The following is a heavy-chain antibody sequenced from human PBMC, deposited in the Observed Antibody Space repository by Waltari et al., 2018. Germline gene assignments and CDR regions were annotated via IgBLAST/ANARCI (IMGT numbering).Heavy chain of an antibody. CDR2: IYYSGST. D-gene: IGHD1-26*01. Sequence: QLQLQESGPGLVKPSETLSLPCTVSGGSISSSSHYWGWIRQPPGKGLEWIGSIYYSGSTYYNPSLKSRVTISVDTSKNQFSLKLSSVTAADTAVYYCARDGREDGQYFDYWGQGTLVTVSS. CDR1: GGSISSSSHY. J-gene: IGHJ4*02. V-gene: IGHV4-39*07. CDR3: ARDGREDGQYFDY.